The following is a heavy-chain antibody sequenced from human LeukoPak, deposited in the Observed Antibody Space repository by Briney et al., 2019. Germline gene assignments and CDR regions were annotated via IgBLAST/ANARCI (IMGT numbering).Heavy chain of an antibody. Sequence: AETLSLTCTVSGGSISSYYWSWIRQPPGKGLEWIGYIYYSGSTNYNPSLKSRVTISVDTSKNQFSLKLSSVTAADTAVYYCARVGENKGFGDPGDYYYMDVWSKGTTVTVSS. J-gene: IGHJ6*03. V-gene: IGHV4-59*01. CDR3: ARVGENKGFGDPGDYYYMDV. CDR2: IYYSGST. CDR1: GGSISSYY. D-gene: IGHD3-10*01.